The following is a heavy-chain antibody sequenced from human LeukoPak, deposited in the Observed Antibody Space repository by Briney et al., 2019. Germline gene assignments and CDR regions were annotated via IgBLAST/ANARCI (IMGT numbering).Heavy chain of an antibody. D-gene: IGHD3-16*01. J-gene: IGHJ4*02. CDR3: ASPYTSRFDY. CDR2: VSYNGST. CDR1: GSSISRYY. Sequence: SETLSLTCIFSGSSISRYYWSWIRQPPGKGLEWIGYVSYNGSTNYNPSLGSRVTISEDTSKNQFSLKLSSLTAADTAVYYCASPYTSRFDYWGQGALVTVSS. V-gene: IGHV4-59*01.